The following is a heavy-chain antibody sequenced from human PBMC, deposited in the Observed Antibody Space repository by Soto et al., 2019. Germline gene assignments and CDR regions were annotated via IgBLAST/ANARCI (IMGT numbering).Heavy chain of an antibody. CDR2: ISGSVGST. D-gene: IGHD6-6*01. J-gene: IGHJ6*04. CDR3: AKDRHSSYQHYYHHSMEV. CDR1: GFNFISYA. Sequence: GGSLRLSCAASGFNFISYAMSWVRQAPGKGLEWVSAISGSVGSTYYADSVKGRFTISRDNSKNTLYLKMNRLRAEDTAAYYCAKDRHSSYQHYYHHSMEVWGKGTRVTLSS. V-gene: IGHV3-23*01.